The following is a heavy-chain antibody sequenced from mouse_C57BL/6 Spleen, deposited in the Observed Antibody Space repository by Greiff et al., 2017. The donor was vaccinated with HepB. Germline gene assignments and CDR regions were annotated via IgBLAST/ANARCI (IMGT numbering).Heavy chain of an antibody. V-gene: IGHV5-17*01. Sequence: EVKLVESGGGLVKPGGSLKLSCAASGFTFSDYGMHWVRQAPEKGLEWVAYISSGSSTIYYADTVKGRFTISRDNAKNTLFLQMTSLRSEDTAMYYCARNLGLEGGLAYWGQGTLVTVSA. J-gene: IGHJ3*01. D-gene: IGHD3-2*02. CDR2: ISSGSSTI. CDR1: GFTFSDYG. CDR3: ARNLGLEGGLAY.